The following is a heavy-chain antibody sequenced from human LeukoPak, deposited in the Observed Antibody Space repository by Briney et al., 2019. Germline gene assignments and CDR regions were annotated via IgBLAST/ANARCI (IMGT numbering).Heavy chain of an antibody. CDR3: AMTTVTNWFDP. D-gene: IGHD4-17*01. V-gene: IGHV1-69*05. J-gene: IGHJ5*02. CDR1: GGTFSSYA. Sequence: ASVKVSCKASGGTFSSYAISWVRQAPGQGLEWMGGIIPIFGTANYAQKFQGRVTITTDEYTSTAYMELSSLRSEYTAVYYCAMTTVTNWFDPWGQGTLATVSS. CDR2: IIPIFGTA.